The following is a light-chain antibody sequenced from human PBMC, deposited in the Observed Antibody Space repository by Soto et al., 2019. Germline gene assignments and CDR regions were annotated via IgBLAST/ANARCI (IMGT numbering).Light chain of an antibody. V-gene: IGKV1-39*01. CDR1: QTINSN. CDR2: SSS. CDR3: QQTYITLIT. Sequence: DIEMTQSPSSLSASVGDRVTISCRTSQTINSNLNWYQQRPGKAPKLLIYSSSSLLSGVPPRFSGSGSGSDFTLTISSLQPEDFATYFCQQTYITLITFGQGTRLDIK. J-gene: IGKJ5*01.